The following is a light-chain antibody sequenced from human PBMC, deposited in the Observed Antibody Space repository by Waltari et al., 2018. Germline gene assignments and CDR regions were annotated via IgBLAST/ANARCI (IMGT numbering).Light chain of an antibody. J-gene: IGLJ2*01. Sequence: QSALTQPPSASGSPGQSVTISCTGTSSDVGGYSFVSWYQQHPAKAPKLRIYEVSKRPSGLPDRFSGSKSGNTAYLTVSGLQAEDEADYYCSSYVGSSNLRFGGGTKLTVL. CDR2: EVS. CDR3: SSYVGSSNLR. CDR1: SSDVGGYSF. V-gene: IGLV2-8*01.